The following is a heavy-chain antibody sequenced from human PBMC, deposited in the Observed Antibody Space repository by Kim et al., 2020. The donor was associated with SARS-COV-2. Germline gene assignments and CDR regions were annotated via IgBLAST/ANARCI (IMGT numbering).Heavy chain of an antibody. Sequence: GGSLRLSCAASGFTFSSYSMNWVRQAPGKGLEWVSYISSSSSTIYYADSVKGRFTISRDNAKNSLYLQMNSLRDEDTAVYYCARESSGEMALTAFDIWGQGTMVTVSS. CDR2: ISSSSSTI. CDR3: ARESSGEMALTAFDI. J-gene: IGHJ3*02. V-gene: IGHV3-48*02. D-gene: IGHD3-16*01. CDR1: GFTFSSYS.